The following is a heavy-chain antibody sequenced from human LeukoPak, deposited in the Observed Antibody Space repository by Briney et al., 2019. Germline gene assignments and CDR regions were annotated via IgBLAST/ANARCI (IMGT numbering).Heavy chain of an antibody. CDR1: GFTFSNYA. D-gene: IGHD6-13*01. CDR2: LSGTGTNT. Sequence: GGSLRLSCAASGFTFSNYAMSWVRQAPGKGLEWVSTLSGTGTNTNHADSVKGRFTISRDNSQNTLYLQMNSLRAEDTAVYYCAKESGIAGDAFDYWGQGTLVTVSS. CDR3: AKESGIAGDAFDY. J-gene: IGHJ4*02. V-gene: IGHV3-23*01.